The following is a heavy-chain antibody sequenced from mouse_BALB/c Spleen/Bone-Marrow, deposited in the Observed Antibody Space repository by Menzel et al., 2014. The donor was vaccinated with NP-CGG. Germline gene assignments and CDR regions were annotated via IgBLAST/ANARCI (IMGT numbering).Heavy chain of an antibody. V-gene: IGHV5-6-3*01. J-gene: IGHJ3*01. CDR3: ARDPGFAY. CDR1: GFTFSSYG. Sequence: EVKLVESGGGLVQPGGSLKLSCAASGFTFSSYGMSWVRQTPDKRLELVATINSYGGSTYYPDSVKGRFTISRGNAKNTLYLQMSSLKSEDTAMYFCARDPGFAYWGQGTLVTVSA. CDR2: INSYGGST.